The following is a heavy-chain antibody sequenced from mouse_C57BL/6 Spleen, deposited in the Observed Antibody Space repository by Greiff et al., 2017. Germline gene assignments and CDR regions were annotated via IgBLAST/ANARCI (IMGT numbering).Heavy chain of an antibody. CDR1: GYTFTSYW. D-gene: IGHD1-1*01. CDR3: ARGYYYGSSYAMDY. Sequence: QVQLQQPGAELVKPGASVKLSCKASGYTFTSYWMHWVKQRPGRGLEWIGRIDPNRGGTKYNEKFKSKATLTVDKPSSTAYMQLSSLTSEDSAVYYGARGYYYGSSYAMDYWGQGTSVTVSS. CDR2: IDPNRGGT. J-gene: IGHJ4*01. V-gene: IGHV1-72*01.